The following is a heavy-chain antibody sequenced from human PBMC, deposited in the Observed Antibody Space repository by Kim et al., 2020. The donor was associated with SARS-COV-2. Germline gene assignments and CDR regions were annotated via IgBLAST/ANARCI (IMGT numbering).Heavy chain of an antibody. Sequence: GFTGRFAFSLDTSDSTAYLQISSLKAEDTAVYYCARDDDSSGYSPPYFDYWGQGTLVTVSS. J-gene: IGHJ4*02. CDR3: ARDDDSSGYSPPYFDY. D-gene: IGHD3-22*01. V-gene: IGHV7-4-1*02.